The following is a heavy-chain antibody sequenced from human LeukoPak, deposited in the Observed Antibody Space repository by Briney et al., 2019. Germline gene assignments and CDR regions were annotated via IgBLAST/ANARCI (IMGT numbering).Heavy chain of an antibody. CDR1: GYTFTGYY. J-gene: IGHJ6*03. CDR3: ARADRVGAPDYSYRDV. D-gene: IGHD1-26*01. CDR2: INPNSGGT. V-gene: IGHV1-2*02. Sequence: ASVKVSCKASGYTFTGYYMHWVRQAPGQGLEWMGWINPNSGGTNYAQKFQGRVTMTRDTSISTAYMELSRLRSDDTAVYYCARADRVGAPDYSYRDVWGKGPRSPSP.